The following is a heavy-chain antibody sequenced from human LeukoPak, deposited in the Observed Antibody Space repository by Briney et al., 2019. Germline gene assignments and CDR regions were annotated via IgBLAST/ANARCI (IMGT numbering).Heavy chain of an antibody. CDR2: SDTDGSST. Sequence: GGSLRLSCTGSGYTFSYYWMHWVRQAPGKGLVWVSRSDTDGSSTSYADSVKGRFTISRDNAKNTLYLQMNSLRAEDTAVYYCALGGISGRLNYWGQGTLVTVSS. CDR1: GYTFSYYW. J-gene: IGHJ4*02. V-gene: IGHV3-74*01. D-gene: IGHD1-26*01. CDR3: ALGGISGRLNY.